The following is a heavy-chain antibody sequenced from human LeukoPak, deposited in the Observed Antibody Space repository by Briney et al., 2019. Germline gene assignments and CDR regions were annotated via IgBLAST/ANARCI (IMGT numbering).Heavy chain of an antibody. D-gene: IGHD2-15*01. J-gene: IGHJ4*02. CDR3: ARDCTGGSCYSDY. CDR1: GFTFRDYV. CDR2: ITSSSGSI. Sequence: GGSLRLSCAASGFTFRDYVMSWVRQAPGKGRVWVSAITSSSGSIYYADSVKGRFTISRDNSKNTLYLQMNSLRAEDTAVYYCARDCTGGSCYSDYWGQGTLVTVSS. V-gene: IGHV3-23*01.